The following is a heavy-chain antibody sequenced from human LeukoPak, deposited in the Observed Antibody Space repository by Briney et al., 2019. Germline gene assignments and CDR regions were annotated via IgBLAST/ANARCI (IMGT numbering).Heavy chain of an antibody. D-gene: IGHD3-3*01. J-gene: IGHJ4*02. V-gene: IGHV1-46*01. CDR1: GGTFSNYA. CDR3: ARDDSGSGYWIDY. CDR2: INPSGGST. Sequence: ASVKVSCKASGGTFSNYAISWVRQAPGQGLEWMGIINPSGGSTSYAQKFQGRVTMTRDMSTSTVYMELSSLRSEDTAVYYCARDDSGSGYWIDYWGQGTLVTVSS.